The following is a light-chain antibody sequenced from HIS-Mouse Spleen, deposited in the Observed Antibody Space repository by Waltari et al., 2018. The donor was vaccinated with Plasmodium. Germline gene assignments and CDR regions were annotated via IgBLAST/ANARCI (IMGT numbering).Light chain of an antibody. V-gene: IGLV2-11*01. CDR2: DVS. J-gene: IGLJ3*02. CDR3: CSYAGSYTWV. CDR1: SSDVGGYNY. Sequence: QSALPQPRSVSASPGQPVTISCTGTSSDVGGYNYASWYQRHPGKAPKLMIYDVSKRPSGVPDRFSGSKSGNTASLTISGLQAEDEADYYCCSYAGSYTWVFGGGTKLTVL.